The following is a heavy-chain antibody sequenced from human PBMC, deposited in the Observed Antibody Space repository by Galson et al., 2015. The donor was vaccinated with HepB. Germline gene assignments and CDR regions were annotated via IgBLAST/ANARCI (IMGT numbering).Heavy chain of an antibody. Sequence: SVKVSCKASGYTFTSYGICWVRQATGQGLEWIGWISAYNGNTNYAQKLQGRVTMTTDTSTSTAYMELRSLRSDDTAVYYCSRVLPSSSEGIDYWGQGTLVTVSS. D-gene: IGHD6-6*01. J-gene: IGHJ4*02. CDR3: SRVLPSSSEGIDY. CDR2: ISAYNGNT. V-gene: IGHV1-18*01. CDR1: GYTFTSYG.